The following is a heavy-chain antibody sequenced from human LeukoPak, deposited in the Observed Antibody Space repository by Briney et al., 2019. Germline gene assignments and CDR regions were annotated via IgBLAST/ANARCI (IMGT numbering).Heavy chain of an antibody. CDR2: IYYSGST. J-gene: IGHJ4*02. Sequence: SETLSLTCTVSGGSISSSSYYWGWIRQPPGEGLEWIGSIYYSGSTYYNPSLKSRVTISVDTSKNQFSLKLSSVTAADTAVYYCARRNSGYYYAFDSWGQGTLVTASS. V-gene: IGHV4-39*01. CDR3: ARRNSGYYYAFDS. CDR1: GGSISSSSYY. D-gene: IGHD3-22*01.